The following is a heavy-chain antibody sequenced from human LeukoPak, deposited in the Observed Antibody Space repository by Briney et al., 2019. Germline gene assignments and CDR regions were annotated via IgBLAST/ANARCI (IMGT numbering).Heavy chain of an antibody. Sequence: ASVKVSCKASGYTFTSYGISWVRQAPGQGLEWMGWISVYNGDRRDALKFQDRVTMTTDTSTTTAYMELRSLRSDDTAVYYCARLRLGELSLGFDPWGQGTLVTVSS. CDR3: ARLRLGELSLGFDP. D-gene: IGHD3-16*02. CDR1: GYTFTSYG. V-gene: IGHV1-18*01. J-gene: IGHJ5*02. CDR2: ISVYNGDR.